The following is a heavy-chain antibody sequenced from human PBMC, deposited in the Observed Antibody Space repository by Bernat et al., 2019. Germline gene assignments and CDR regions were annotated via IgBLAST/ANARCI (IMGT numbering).Heavy chain of an antibody. J-gene: IGHJ4*02. CDR3: ARGSDIVVVPAAIPGGDYFDY. V-gene: IGHV3-30*15. D-gene: IGHD2-2*01. Sequence: QVQLVESGGGVVQPGRSLRLSCAASGFTFSSYAMHWVRQAPGKGLEWVAVISYDGSNKYYADSVKGRFTISRDNSKNTLYLQMSSLSAEDTAVYYCARGSDIVVVPAAIPGGDYFDYWGQGTLVTVSS. CDR1: GFTFSSYA. CDR2: ISYDGSNK.